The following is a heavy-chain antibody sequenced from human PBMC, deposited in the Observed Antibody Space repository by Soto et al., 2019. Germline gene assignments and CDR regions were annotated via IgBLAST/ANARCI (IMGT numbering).Heavy chain of an antibody. V-gene: IGHV3-30*18. CDR1: GFTFSSYG. D-gene: IGHD3-10*02. CDR2: ISYDGSNK. Sequence: LRLSCAASGFTFSSYGMHWVRQAPGKGLEWVAVISYDGSNKYYADSVKGRFTISRDNSKNTLYLQMNSLRAEDTAVYYCAKDCSYGMDVWGQGTTVTVSS. CDR3: AKDCSYGMDV. J-gene: IGHJ6*02.